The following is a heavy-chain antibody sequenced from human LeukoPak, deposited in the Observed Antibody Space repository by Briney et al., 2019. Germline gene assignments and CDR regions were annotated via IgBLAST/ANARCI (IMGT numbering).Heavy chain of an antibody. CDR3: ARAPSRIAAAGSPSLTFDY. D-gene: IGHD6-13*01. Sequence: ASVKVSCKASGYTFTSYDINWVRQATGQGLEWMGWMNPNSGNTGYAQKFQGRVTMTRNTSISTAYMELSSLRSEGTAVYYCARAPSRIAAAGSPSLTFDYWGQGTLVTVSS. V-gene: IGHV1-8*01. J-gene: IGHJ4*02. CDR2: MNPNSGNT. CDR1: GYTFTSYD.